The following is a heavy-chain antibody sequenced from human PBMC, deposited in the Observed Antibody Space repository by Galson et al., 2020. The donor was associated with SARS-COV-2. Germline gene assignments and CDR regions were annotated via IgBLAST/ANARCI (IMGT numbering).Heavy chain of an antibody. CDR1: GGSITGSRYY. J-gene: IGHJ5*02. D-gene: IGHD6-13*01. CDR3: SRHSAWYDSWTNRFDP. CDR2: IYYSGST. V-gene: IGHV4-39*01. Sequence: SETLSLTCSVSGGSITGSRYYGGWIRQSPGKGLEWIGSIYYSGSTYYNPSLKSRASISLDTSKNQVALKLSSVTAADTAVYYCSRHSAWYDSWTNRFDPWGQGTLVIVSS.